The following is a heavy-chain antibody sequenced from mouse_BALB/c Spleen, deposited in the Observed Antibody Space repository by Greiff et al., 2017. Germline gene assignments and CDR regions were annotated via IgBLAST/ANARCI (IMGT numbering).Heavy chain of an antibody. D-gene: IGHD3-1*01. CDR1: GYSITSDYA. V-gene: IGHV3-2*02. CDR3: ARGSSGYVAWFAY. Sequence: EVKLQESGPGLVKPSQSLSLTCTVTGYSITSDYAWNWIRQFPGNKLEWMGYISYSGSTSYNPSLKSRISITRDTSKNQFFLQLNSVTTEDTATYYCARGSSGYVAWFAYWGQGTLVTVSA. CDR2: ISYSGST. J-gene: IGHJ3*01.